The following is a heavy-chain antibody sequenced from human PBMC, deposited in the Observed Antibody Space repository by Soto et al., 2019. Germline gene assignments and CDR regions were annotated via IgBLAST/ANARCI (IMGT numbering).Heavy chain of an antibody. Sequence: XGSLRVSYAASGFTFSRFRMNWLRQAPGKGLDWVADISSSSRKIHYADSVRGRFTISRDNANNSLYLQMNGLREEDTAVYFCARDLMSLYSSGWYKWFDSWGQGTLVTVSS. V-gene: IGHV3-48*02. D-gene: IGHD6-19*01. CDR3: ARDLMSLYSSGWYKWFDS. J-gene: IGHJ5*01. CDR2: ISSSSRKI. CDR1: GFTFSRFR.